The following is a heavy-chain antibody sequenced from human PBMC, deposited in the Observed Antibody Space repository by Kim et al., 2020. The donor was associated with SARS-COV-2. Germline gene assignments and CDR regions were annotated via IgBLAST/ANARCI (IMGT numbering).Heavy chain of an antibody. CDR3: ARRTVTTTDDAFDI. D-gene: IGHD4-17*01. J-gene: IGHJ3*02. V-gene: IGHV3-11*03. Sequence: ADSWQGRLTISRDHAKNSLYLQMNGLGAEDTAVYYCARRTVTTTDDAFDIWGQGTMVTVSS.